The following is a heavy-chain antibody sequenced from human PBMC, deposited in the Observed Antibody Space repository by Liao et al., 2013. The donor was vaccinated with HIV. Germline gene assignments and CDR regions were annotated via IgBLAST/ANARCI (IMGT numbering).Heavy chain of an antibody. CDR1: GGSFSGYY. J-gene: IGHJ2*01. CDR3: ARVQWEPAPNWYSDL. CDR2: INDSGST. D-gene: IGHD1-26*01. V-gene: IGHV4-34*01. Sequence: QVQLQQWGAGLLKPSETLSLTCAVYGGSFSGYYWSWIRQPPGKGLEWIGEINDSGSTNYNPSLKSRVTISADTSSNHVSLKLTSVTAADTAVYYCARVQWEPAPNWYSDLWGRGTWSLSPQ.